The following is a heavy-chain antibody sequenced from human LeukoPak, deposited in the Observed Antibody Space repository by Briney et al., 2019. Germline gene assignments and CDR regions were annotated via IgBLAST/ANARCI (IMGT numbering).Heavy chain of an antibody. CDR2: IYSGGST. Sequence: GGSLRLSCAASGFTVSSNYMSWVRQAPGKGLEWVSVIYSGGSTYYADPVKGRFTISRDNSKNTLYLQMDSLRAEDTAVYYCARDSISSDVFERRYCSSTSCSLGYWGQGTLVTVSS. CDR1: GFTVSSNY. J-gene: IGHJ4*02. D-gene: IGHD2-2*01. CDR3: ARDSISSDVFERRYCSSTSCSLGY. V-gene: IGHV3-66*01.